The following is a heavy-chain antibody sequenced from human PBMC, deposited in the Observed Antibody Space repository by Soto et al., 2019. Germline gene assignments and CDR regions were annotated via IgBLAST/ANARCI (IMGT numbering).Heavy chain of an antibody. CDR2: IYYSGST. CDR1: GGSISSNY. J-gene: IGHJ4*02. Sequence: PSETLSLTCTVSGGSISSNYWSWIRQPPGKGLEWIGYIYYSGSTNYNPSLKSRVSISVDTSKNQFSLNLTSVTAADTAVYYCARGGDLGIFLYFDYWGKGTLVTVSS. D-gene: IGHD3-3*01. CDR3: ARGGDLGIFLYFDY. V-gene: IGHV4-59*01.